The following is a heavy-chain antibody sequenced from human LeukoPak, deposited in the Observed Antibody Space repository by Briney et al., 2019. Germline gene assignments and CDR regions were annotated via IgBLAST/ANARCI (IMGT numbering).Heavy chain of an antibody. CDR2: ISSIGGST. Sequence: PGGSLRLSCSASGFTFSSYAMHWVRQAPGKGLEYVSAISSIGGSTYYADSVKGRFTISRDNSKNTLYLQMSSLRAEDTAVYYCVKDETYYGSGSYYNGFDYWGQGTLVTVSS. D-gene: IGHD3-10*01. V-gene: IGHV3-64D*06. CDR3: VKDETYYGSGSYYNGFDY. CDR1: GFTFSSYA. J-gene: IGHJ4*02.